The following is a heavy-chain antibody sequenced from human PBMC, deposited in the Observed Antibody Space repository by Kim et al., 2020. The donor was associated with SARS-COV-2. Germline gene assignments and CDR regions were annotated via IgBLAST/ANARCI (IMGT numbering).Heavy chain of an antibody. CDR1: GYSISSGYY. CDR3: ASVRDGRNWFDP. V-gene: IGHV4-38-2*02. D-gene: IGHD6-6*01. J-gene: IGHJ5*02. Sequence: SETLSLTCTVSGYSISSGYYWGWIRQPPGKGLEWIGNIYHSGTTFYNWSLKSRVTISVDTSKNQFSLKLTSVTAADAGRYYCASVRDGRNWFDPWGQGTPVTVSS. CDR2: IYHSGTT.